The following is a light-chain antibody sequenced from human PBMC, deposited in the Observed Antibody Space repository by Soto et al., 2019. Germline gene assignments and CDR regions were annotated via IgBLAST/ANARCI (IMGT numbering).Light chain of an antibody. CDR3: SSYTRNSTYV. Sequence: QSALTQPASVSGSPGQSITISCTGTSSDVGGYNSVSWYQHHPGKAPKLMIYEVSNRPSGVSYRFSGSKSGNRASLTISGLQAEDDADYYCSSYTRNSTYVFGTGTQLTVL. CDR2: EVS. V-gene: IGLV2-14*01. J-gene: IGLJ1*01. CDR1: SSDVGGYNS.